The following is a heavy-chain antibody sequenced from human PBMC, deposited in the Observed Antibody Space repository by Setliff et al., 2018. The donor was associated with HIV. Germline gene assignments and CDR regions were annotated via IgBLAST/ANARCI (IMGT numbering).Heavy chain of an antibody. J-gene: IGHJ4*02. CDR2: IIPILGIA. CDR1: GGTFSSYA. V-gene: IGHV1-69*10. D-gene: IGHD3-9*01. CDR3: ARGRSRYFDWLPSTLSYYFDY. Sequence: SCKASGGTFSSYAISWVRQAPGQGLEWMGGIIPILGIANYAQKFQGRVTITADESTSTAYMELSSLRSEDTAVYYCARGRSRYFDWLPSTLSYYFDYWGQGTLVTVSS.